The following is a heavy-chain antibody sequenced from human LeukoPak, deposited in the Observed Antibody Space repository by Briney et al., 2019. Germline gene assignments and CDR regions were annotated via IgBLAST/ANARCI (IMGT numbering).Heavy chain of an antibody. Sequence: SETLSLTCTVSGASISGGSYYWGWIRQPPGKGLEWIGSIYYSGDTYYTPSLKSRVTMSVDTSKNQFSLKLRSVTAADTAVYYCARDFPYYYDSSGYLSQFAFDIWGQGTMVTVSS. CDR3: ARDFPYYYDSSGYLSQFAFDI. V-gene: IGHV4-39*07. CDR2: IYYSGDT. J-gene: IGHJ3*02. CDR1: GASISGGSYY. D-gene: IGHD3-22*01.